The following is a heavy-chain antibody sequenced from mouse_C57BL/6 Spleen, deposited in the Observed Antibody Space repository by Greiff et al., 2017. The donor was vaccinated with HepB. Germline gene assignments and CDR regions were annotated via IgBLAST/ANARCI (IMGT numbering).Heavy chain of an antibody. J-gene: IGHJ3*01. D-gene: IGHD2-4*01. CDR3: ARIYYDYGGFAY. V-gene: IGHV1-42*01. CDR1: GYSFTGYY. Sequence: EVQLQQSGPELVKPGASVKISCKASGYSFTGYYMNWVKQSPEKSLEWIGEINPSTGGTTYNQKFKAKATLTVDKSSSTAYMQLKSLTSEDSAVYYCARIYYDYGGFAYWGQGTLVTVSA. CDR2: INPSTGGT.